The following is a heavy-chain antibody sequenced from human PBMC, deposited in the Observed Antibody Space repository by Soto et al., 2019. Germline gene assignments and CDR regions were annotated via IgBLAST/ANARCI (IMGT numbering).Heavy chain of an antibody. D-gene: IGHD2-21*01. J-gene: IGHJ6*02. CDR2: IYSRGDT. Sequence: SETLSLTCSVSGGSMRSYYWNWLRQPAGKGLEWIVRIYSRGDTNSNHSVKSRVTMSVDTSKNEFSLRLNSVTAADTAVYYCAGIGEDVYYGMDXWGQGTTVTVS. CDR3: AGIGEDVYYGMDX. CDR1: GGSMRSYY. V-gene: IGHV4-4*07.